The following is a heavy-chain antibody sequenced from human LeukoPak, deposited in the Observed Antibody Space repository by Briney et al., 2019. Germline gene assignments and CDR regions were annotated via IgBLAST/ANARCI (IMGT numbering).Heavy chain of an antibody. CDR3: ARVGTTAIRGKNYYYMDV. D-gene: IGHD4-17*01. CDR1: GGSIYNYY. V-gene: IGHV4-59*01. J-gene: IGHJ6*03. Sequence: SETLSLTCTVSGGSIYNYYWSWIRQPPGKGPEWIGYVSYSESTKYNPSLKGRVTISVDTSKNQFSLKLSSVTAADTAVYYCARVGTTAIRGKNYYYMDVWGKGTTVTVSS. CDR2: VSYSEST.